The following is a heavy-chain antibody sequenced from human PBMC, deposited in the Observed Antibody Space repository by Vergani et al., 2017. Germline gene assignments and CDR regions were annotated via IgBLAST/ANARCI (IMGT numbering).Heavy chain of an antibody. CDR1: GFTFSNCW. V-gene: IGHV3-7*01. CDR2: IKQDGSEK. Sequence: EVQLVESGGGLVQPGGSLRLSCAASGFTFSNCWMSWVRQAPGKGLEWVANIKQDGSEKYYVDSVKGRFTISRDNAKNSLYLQMNSLRVEDTAVYYCARGDYWGQGTLVTVSS. J-gene: IGHJ4*02. CDR3: ARGDY.